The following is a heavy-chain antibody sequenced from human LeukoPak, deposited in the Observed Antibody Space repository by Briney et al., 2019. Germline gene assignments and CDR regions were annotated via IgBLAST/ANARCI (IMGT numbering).Heavy chain of an antibody. CDR2: ISYDGSNK. CDR1: GFTFSSYA. J-gene: IGHJ3*02. CDR3: ATSLSDQLERGVFDI. Sequence: HSGRSLRLSSAASGFTFSSYAMHWVRQAPGKGLEWVAVISYDGSNKYYADSVKGRFTISRDNSKNTLYLQMNSLRAEDTAVYYCATSLSDQLERGVFDIWGQGTMVTVSS. D-gene: IGHD1-1*01. V-gene: IGHV3-30*04.